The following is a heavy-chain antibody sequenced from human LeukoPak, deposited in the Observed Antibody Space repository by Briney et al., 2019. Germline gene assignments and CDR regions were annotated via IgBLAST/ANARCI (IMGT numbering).Heavy chain of an antibody. Sequence: PSQTLSLTCAVSGGSISSGGYSWSWIRQPPGKGLEWIGYTYHSGSTYYNPSLKSRVTISVDTSKNQFSLKLSSVTAADTAVYYCARELRLWWWVDYWGQGTLVTVSS. CDR1: GGSISSGGYS. CDR3: ARELRLWWWVDY. V-gene: IGHV4-30-2*01. J-gene: IGHJ4*02. CDR2: TYHSGST. D-gene: IGHD2-21*01.